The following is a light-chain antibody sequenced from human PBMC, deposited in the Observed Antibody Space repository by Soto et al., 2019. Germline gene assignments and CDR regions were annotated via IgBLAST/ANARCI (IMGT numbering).Light chain of an antibody. V-gene: IGKV2-28*01. CDR2: LGS. CDR1: QSLLHSNGYNF. J-gene: IGKJ2*01. Sequence: DLVMTQSPLSLPVTPGEPASISCRSSQSLLHSNGYNFLDWFLQKPGQPPQLLIYLGSNRASGVPDRFSGSGSGTDFTLKISRVEAEDVGVYYCMQALQTPYTFGQGTKLEIK. CDR3: MQALQTPYT.